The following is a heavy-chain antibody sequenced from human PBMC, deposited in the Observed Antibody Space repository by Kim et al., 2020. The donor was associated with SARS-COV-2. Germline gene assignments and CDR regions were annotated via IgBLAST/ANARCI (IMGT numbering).Heavy chain of an antibody. CDR3: ARWTCGGDCYYYYNGMDV. CDR2: IYTGGST. CDR1: GFSVSNNY. D-gene: IGHD2-21*02. V-gene: IGHV3-53*01. J-gene: IGHJ6*02. Sequence: GGSLRLSCAASGFSVSNNYMSWVRQAPGKGPEWVSVIYTGGSTYYADSVKGRFTISRDNSKNTLYLQMNSLRGDDTAVYYCARWTCGGDCYYYYNGMDVWGQGTTVTVSS.